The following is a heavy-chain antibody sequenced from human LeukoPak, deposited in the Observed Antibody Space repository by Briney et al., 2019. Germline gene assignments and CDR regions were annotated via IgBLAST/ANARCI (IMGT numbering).Heavy chain of an antibody. J-gene: IGHJ3*02. Sequence: PGRSLRLSCAASGFTFSSYAMHWVRQAPGKGLEWVAVISYEGSNKHYADSVKGRFTISRDNSKNTLYLQMNSLRAEDTAVYYCANVYGDSLGVNAFDIWGQGTMVTVSS. D-gene: IGHD4-17*01. CDR3: ANVYGDSLGVNAFDI. CDR2: ISYEGSNK. V-gene: IGHV3-30*04. CDR1: GFTFSSYA.